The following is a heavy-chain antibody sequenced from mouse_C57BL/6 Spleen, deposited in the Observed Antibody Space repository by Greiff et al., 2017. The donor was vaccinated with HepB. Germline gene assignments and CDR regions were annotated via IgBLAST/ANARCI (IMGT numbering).Heavy chain of an antibody. CDR2: ISYDGSN. Sequence: DVQLQESGPGLVKPSQSLSLTCSVTGYSITSGYYWNWIRQFPGNKLEWMGYISYDGSNNYNPSLKNRISITRDTSKNQFFLKLNSVTTEDTATYYCARGYSPWYFDVWGTGTTVTVSS. CDR1: GYSITSGYY. D-gene: IGHD2-12*01. J-gene: IGHJ1*03. V-gene: IGHV3-6*01. CDR3: ARGYSPWYFDV.